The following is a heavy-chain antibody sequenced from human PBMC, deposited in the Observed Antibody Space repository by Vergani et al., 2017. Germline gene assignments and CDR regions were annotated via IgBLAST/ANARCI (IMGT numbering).Heavy chain of an antibody. J-gene: IGHJ4*02. CDR1: GGSISSGDYY. D-gene: IGHD5-18*01. CDR3: ARNSGYSYGYSPSY. Sequence: QVQLQESGPGLVKPSQTLSLTCTVSGGSISSGDYYWRWIRQPPGKGLEWIGYIYYIGTTYYNPYLQSRVTISVDTSKNQFSLKLSSVTAADTSVYYCARNSGYSYGYSPSYWGQGTLVTVSS. CDR2: IYYIGTT. V-gene: IGHV4-30-4*01.